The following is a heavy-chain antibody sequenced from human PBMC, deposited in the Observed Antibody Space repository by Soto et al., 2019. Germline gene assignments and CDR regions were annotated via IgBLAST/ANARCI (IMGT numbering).Heavy chain of an antibody. Sequence: EVQLVESGGGLVQPGGSLRLSCAASGFTFNNYNMNWVRQAPGKGLEWVSYISSSTIYYADSVKGRFTISRDNAKNSLYLQMNSLRAEDTAVYYSAREGSDWDNGFDPWGQGTLVIFSS. CDR2: ISSSTI. CDR1: GFTFNNYN. J-gene: IGHJ5*02. CDR3: AREGSDWDNGFDP. V-gene: IGHV3-48*01. D-gene: IGHD6-19*01.